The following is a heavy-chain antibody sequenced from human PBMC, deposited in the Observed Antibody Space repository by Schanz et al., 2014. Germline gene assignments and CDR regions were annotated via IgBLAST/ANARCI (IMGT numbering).Heavy chain of an antibody. J-gene: IGHJ6*02. D-gene: IGHD6-19*01. CDR1: RIIFGTYS. Sequence: EVQLVESGGGLVKPGGSLRLSCTASRIIFGTYSMNWIRQTPKGLEWDSSINSRSNFIYYADSVKGRFTISRDNAKNTLYLQMNSPRAEDTAVYYCAKDVRPVANTVHFYYMDVWGQGTTVTVSS. CDR3: AKDVRPVANTVHFYYMDV. CDR2: INSRSNFI. V-gene: IGHV3-21*04.